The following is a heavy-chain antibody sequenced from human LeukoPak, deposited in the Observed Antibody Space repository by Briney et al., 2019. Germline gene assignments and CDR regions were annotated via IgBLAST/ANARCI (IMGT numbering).Heavy chain of an antibody. Sequence: ASVKVSCKASGYTSTSYGISWVRQAPGQGLEWMGWISAYNGNTNYAQKLQGRVTMTTDTSTSTAYMELRSLRSDDTAVYYCARETDIVVVPAGDYYYGMDVWGQGTTVTVSS. V-gene: IGHV1-18*01. J-gene: IGHJ6*02. D-gene: IGHD2-2*01. CDR2: ISAYNGNT. CDR3: ARETDIVVVPAGDYYYGMDV. CDR1: GYTSTSYG.